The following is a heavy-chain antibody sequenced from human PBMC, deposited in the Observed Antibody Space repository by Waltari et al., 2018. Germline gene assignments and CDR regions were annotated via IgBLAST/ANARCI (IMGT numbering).Heavy chain of an antibody. J-gene: IGHJ4*02. D-gene: IGHD4-17*01. Sequence: EVQLVESGGGLVQPGRSLRLSCAASGFTFDDYAMHWVRQAPGKGMGWVSGISWNSGNMGYADSVNGRFTISRDNAKNALYLQMNSLITEDTAFYYCAKDYGDSNYFDYWGQGTLVTVSS. CDR2: ISWNSGNM. V-gene: IGHV3-9*01. CDR1: GFTFDDYA. CDR3: AKDYGDSNYFDY.